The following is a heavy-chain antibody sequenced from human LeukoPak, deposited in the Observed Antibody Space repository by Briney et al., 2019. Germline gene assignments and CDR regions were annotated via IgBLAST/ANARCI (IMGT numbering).Heavy chain of an antibody. CDR1: GGSMISYY. CDR2: IYYSGST. J-gene: IGHJ4*02. Sequence: SETLSLTCTVSGGSMISYYWSWIRQPPGKGLEWIGYIYYSGSTNSNSSLTSRVTISVDTSKSQFSLNLTSVTAADTAVYYCARHYGTNGYFSSFFDYSGQGTLVTVSS. D-gene: IGHD3-22*01. V-gene: IGHV4-59*01. CDR3: ARHYGTNGYFSSFFDY.